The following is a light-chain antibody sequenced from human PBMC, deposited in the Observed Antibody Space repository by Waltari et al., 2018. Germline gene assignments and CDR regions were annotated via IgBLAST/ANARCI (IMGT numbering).Light chain of an antibody. CDR1: QDISDDY. CDR3: QRYNSAPWT. V-gene: IGKV1-27*01. Sequence: SVGDTVTITCRASQDISDDYLAWYQQKPGKSPELLIYLASTLQFGVPSRFRGSGSGKDFTLTITSLQPEDVATYYCQRYNSAPWTFGQGTKV. J-gene: IGKJ1*01. CDR2: LAS.